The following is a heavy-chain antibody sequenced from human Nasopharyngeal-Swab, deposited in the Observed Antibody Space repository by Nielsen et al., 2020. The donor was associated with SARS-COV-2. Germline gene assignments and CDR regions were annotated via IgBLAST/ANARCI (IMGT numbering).Heavy chain of an antibody. CDR2: ISYDGSNK. CDR3: AKLGIAVAGSDY. Sequence: GGSLRLSCAASGFTFSSYGMHWVRQAPGKGLEWVAVISYDGSNKYYADSVKGRFTISRDNSKNTLYLQMNSLRAEDTAMYYCAKLGIAVAGSDYWGQGTLVTVSS. D-gene: IGHD6-19*01. V-gene: IGHV3-30*18. CDR1: GFTFSSYG. J-gene: IGHJ4*02.